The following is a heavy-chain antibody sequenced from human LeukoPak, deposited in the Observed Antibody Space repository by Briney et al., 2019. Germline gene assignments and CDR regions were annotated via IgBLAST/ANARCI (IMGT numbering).Heavy chain of an antibody. CDR1: GYTFTSYY. CDR2: INPSGGST. CDR3: ARDQDSSSWYGRYYYYGMDV. D-gene: IGHD6-13*01. Sequence: GGSVKVSCKASGYTFTSYYMHWVRQAPGQGLEWMGIINPSGGSTSYAQKFQGRVTMTRDTSTSTVYMELSSLRSEDTAVYYCARDQDSSSWYGRYYYYGMDVWGKGTTVTVSS. J-gene: IGHJ6*04. V-gene: IGHV1-46*01.